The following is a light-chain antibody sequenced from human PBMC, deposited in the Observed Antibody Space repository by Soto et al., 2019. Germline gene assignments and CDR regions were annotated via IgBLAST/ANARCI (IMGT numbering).Light chain of an antibody. CDR1: SSDIGGYNS. V-gene: IGLV2-8*01. CDR3: SSYTDRNNLV. J-gene: IGLJ1*01. Sequence: QSVLTQSPSASGSPGQSVTISCTGTSSDIGGYNSVSWYQQHPGKAPKVMIYDVSKRPSGVPDRFSGSKSGNTASLTVSALQAEDGADYYCSSYTDRNNLVFGTGTKLTVL. CDR2: DVS.